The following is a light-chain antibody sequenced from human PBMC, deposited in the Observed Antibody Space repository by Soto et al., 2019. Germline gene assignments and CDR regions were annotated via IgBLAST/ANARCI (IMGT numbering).Light chain of an antibody. CDR1: QSISSW. CDR2: KSS. J-gene: IGKJ2*01. CDR3: QQYYSSSPYT. V-gene: IGKV1-5*03. Sequence: DIQMTQSPSTLSASVGDRVTITCRASQSISSWLAWYPQKRGKAPKLLIYKSSSLESGVPSRFSGSGSGTEFTLTISSLQPDDFATYYCQQYYSSSPYTFGQGTKLEIK.